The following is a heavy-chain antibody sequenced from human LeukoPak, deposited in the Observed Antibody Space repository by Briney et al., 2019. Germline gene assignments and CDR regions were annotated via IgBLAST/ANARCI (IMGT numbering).Heavy chain of an antibody. CDR1: GGSISSYY. CDR3: AALTKTLWFGETESY. Sequence: SETLSLTCTVSGGSISSYYWSWIRQPPGKGLEWIGYIYTSGSTNYNPSLKSRVTISVDTSKNQFSLKLSSVTAADTAVYYCAALTKTLWFGETESYWGQGTLVTVSS. V-gene: IGHV4-4*09. CDR2: IYTSGST. J-gene: IGHJ4*02. D-gene: IGHD3-10*01.